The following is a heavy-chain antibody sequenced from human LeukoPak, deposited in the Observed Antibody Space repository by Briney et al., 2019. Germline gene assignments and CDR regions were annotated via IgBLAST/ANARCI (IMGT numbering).Heavy chain of an antibody. CDR2: IYYSGST. D-gene: IGHD6-19*01. V-gene: IGHV4-59*08. Sequence: SETLSLTFTVSGGSISSYYWSWIRQPPGKGLEWIGYIYYSGSTNYNPSLKSRVTISVDTSKNQFSLKLSSVTAADTAVYYCARHYSSGWDLDYWGQGTLVTVSS. CDR1: GGSISSYY. J-gene: IGHJ4*02. CDR3: ARHYSSGWDLDY.